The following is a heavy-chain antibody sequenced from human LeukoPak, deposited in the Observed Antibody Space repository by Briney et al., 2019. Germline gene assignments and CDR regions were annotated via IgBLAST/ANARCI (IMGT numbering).Heavy chain of an antibody. CDR3: AKASWVSNADAVL. Sequence: PGGSLRLSCTASEFSLTKYAMTWVRQAPGKGLEWVAGISGKSGIGLRTYYADSVKGRFTISRDFSQNTLYLEMNSLRVEDTAVYYCAKASWVSNADAVLWGQGTVVTVSS. J-gene: IGHJ4*02. D-gene: IGHD1-1*01. CDR2: ISGKSGIGLRT. CDR1: EFSLTKYA. V-gene: IGHV3-23*01.